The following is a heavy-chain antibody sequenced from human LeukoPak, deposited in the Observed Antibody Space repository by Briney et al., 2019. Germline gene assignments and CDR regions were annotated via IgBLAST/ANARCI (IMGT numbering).Heavy chain of an antibody. CDR2: MNPNSGNT. J-gene: IGHJ4*02. D-gene: IGHD3-10*01. CDR1: GYTFTSYD. Sequence: ASVKVSCKASGYTFTSYDINWVRQATGQELEWMGWMNPNSGNTGYAQKFQGRVTMTRNTSISTAYMELSSLRSEDTAVYYCARGSPFGEFGDYWGQGTLVTVSS. V-gene: IGHV1-8*01. CDR3: ARGSPFGEFGDY.